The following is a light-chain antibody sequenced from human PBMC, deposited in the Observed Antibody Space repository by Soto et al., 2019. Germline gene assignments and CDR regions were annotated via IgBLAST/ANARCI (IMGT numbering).Light chain of an antibody. J-gene: IGLJ3*02. CDR1: SSDVGGYNY. CDR3: SSYTSSSTRE. CDR2: EVS. Sequence: QSALTQPASVSGSPGQSITISCTGTSSDVGGYNYVSWYQQHPGKAPKLMIYEVSNRPSGVSNRFSGSKSGNTASLTICGLQAEDEADYYCSSYTSSSTREFGGGTKVTVL. V-gene: IGLV2-14*01.